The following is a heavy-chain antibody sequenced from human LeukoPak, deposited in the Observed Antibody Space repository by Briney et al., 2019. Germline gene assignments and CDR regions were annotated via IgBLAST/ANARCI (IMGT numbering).Heavy chain of an antibody. CDR2: ISSSSSTI. V-gene: IGHV3-48*01. D-gene: IGHD2-2*01. J-gene: IGHJ4*02. Sequence: GGSLRLSCAASGFTFSSYSMNWVRQAPGKGLEWVSYISSSSSTIYYADPVKGRFTISRDKAKNSLYLQMNSLRAEDTAVYYCAREYCSSTSCLYDYWGQGTLVTVSS. CDR3: AREYCSSTSCLYDY. CDR1: GFTFSSYS.